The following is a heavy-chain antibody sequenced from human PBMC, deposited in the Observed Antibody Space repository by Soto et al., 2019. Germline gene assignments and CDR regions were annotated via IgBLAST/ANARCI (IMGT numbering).Heavy chain of an antibody. V-gene: IGHV2-5*02. CDR3: ARSRYSISSFDY. CDR2: IYWDDDK. J-gene: IGHJ4*02. D-gene: IGHD6-6*01. Sequence: ESGPTLVNPTQTLTLTCTFSGFSLSTDDVGVGWIRQPPGKALDWLAVIYWDDDKRYSPSLKSRLTITKDTSKNQVLLTMTNMGPVDTATYFCARSRYSISSFDYWGQGALVTVSS. CDR1: GFSLSTDDVG.